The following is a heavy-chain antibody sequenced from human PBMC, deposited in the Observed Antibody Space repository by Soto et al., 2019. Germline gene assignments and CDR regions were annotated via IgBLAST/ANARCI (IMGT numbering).Heavy chain of an antibody. Sequence: GASVKVSCKASGYTFTSYAMHWVRQAPGQRLEWMGWINAGNGNTKYSQKFQGRVTITRDTSASTAYMELSSLRSEDTAVYYCARVAGYCSGGSCYRPGDWFDPWGQGTLVTVSS. CDR2: INAGNGNT. D-gene: IGHD2-15*01. J-gene: IGHJ5*02. CDR3: ARVAGYCSGGSCYRPGDWFDP. V-gene: IGHV1-3*01. CDR1: GYTFTSYA.